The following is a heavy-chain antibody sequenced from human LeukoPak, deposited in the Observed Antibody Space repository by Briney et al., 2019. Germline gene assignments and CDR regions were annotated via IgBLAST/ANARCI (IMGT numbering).Heavy chain of an antibody. CDR2: IFYGGST. CDR1: GGSISSSNYD. D-gene: IGHD5-18*01. J-gene: IGHJ4*02. Sequence: PSETLSLTCTVSGGSISSSNYDWGWIRQPPGKGLEWIRTIFYGGSTYYNPSLKSRVTISVDTSKNQFSLNLSSVTAADTAVYYCARRGVYSSAYGYWGQGTLVTVSS. CDR3: ARRGVYSSAYGY. V-gene: IGHV4-39*01.